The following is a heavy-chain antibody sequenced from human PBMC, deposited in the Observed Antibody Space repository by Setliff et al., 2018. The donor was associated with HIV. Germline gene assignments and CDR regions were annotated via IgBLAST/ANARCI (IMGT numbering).Heavy chain of an antibody. D-gene: IGHD2-2*01. Sequence: GESLRLSCAASGFTFSNAWMNWVRQAPGRGLEWVGRIKSKTDGGTTDYAVPVKGRFTISRDDSKNTLYLQMNSLKTEDTAVYYCTTGLYCSSTSCYPILYYYYYYMDVWGKGTTVTVSS. J-gene: IGHJ6*03. CDR1: GFTFSNAW. CDR3: TTGLYCSSTSCYPILYYYYYYMDV. V-gene: IGHV3-15*07. CDR2: IKSKTDGGTT.